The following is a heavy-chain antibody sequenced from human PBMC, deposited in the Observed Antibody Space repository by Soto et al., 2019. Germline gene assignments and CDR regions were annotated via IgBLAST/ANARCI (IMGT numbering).Heavy chain of an antibody. CDR3: ARRERAAGTDWWFDP. CDR2: IYYSGST. J-gene: IGHJ5*02. V-gene: IGHV4-39*01. CDR1: GGSISSSSFH. D-gene: IGHD6-13*01. Sequence: QLQLQESGPGLVKPSETLSLTCTVSGGSISSSSFHWGWIRQPPGKGLEWIGSIYYSGSTYYSPSLKSRVTISVYTSKNQFSLKLSSVTAADTTVYYCARRERAAGTDWWFDPWGQGTLVTVSS.